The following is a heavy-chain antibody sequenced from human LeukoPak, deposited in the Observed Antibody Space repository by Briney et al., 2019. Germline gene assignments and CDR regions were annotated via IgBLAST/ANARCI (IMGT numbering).Heavy chain of an antibody. CDR3: AGDLAFGVGWYGG. Sequence: GRSLRLSCAASGFTFSSYAMHWVRQAPGKGLEWVSVISYDGGNKYYADSVKGRFTISRDNSKNTLYLQMNILRAEDTAVYYCAGDLAFGVGWYGGWGQGTMVTV. CDR1: GFTFSSYA. V-gene: IGHV3-30*04. J-gene: IGHJ4*02. CDR2: ISYDGGNK. D-gene: IGHD3-10*01.